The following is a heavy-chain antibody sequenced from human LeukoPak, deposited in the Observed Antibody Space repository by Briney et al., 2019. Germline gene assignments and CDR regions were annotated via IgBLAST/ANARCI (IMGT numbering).Heavy chain of an antibody. CDR1: GFTFDDYA. V-gene: IGHV3-43D*04. D-gene: IGHD6-13*01. CDR2: ISWDGGST. Sequence: GGSLRLSCAASGFTFDDYAMHWVRQAPGKGLEWVSLISWDGGSTYYADSVKARFTISRDNSKNSLYLQMNSLRAEDTALYYCAKDVEAAAGSEYDYWGQGTLVTVSS. CDR3: AKDVEAAAGSEYDY. J-gene: IGHJ4*02.